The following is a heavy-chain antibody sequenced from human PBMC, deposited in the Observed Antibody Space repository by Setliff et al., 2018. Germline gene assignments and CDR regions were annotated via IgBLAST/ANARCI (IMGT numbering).Heavy chain of an antibody. CDR1: GLTFSSFW. J-gene: IGHJ5*02. CDR3: ARDVFDFRTGQAGP. CDR2: INQDGSDQ. V-gene: IGHV3-7*01. D-gene: IGHD3-3*01. Sequence: PGGSLRLSCAASGLTFSSFWMSWVRQSPGKGLEWVANINQDGSDQFYVESVKGRFTISRDNAKNSLYLQMNSLRVEDTAVYYCARDVFDFRTGQAGPWGQGTLVTVSS.